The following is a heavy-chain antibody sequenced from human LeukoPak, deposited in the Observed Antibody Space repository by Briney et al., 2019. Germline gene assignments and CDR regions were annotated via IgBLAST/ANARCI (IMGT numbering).Heavy chain of an antibody. J-gene: IGHJ4*02. CDR2: INHSGST. CDR1: GGSFSGYY. V-gene: IGHV4-34*01. CDR3: ARGLWFGDENPPYFDY. Sequence: PSETLSLTCAVYGGSFSGYYWSWIRQPPGKGLEWIGQINHSGSTNYNPSLKSRVTISLDTSKIQFSLNLSSVTAADTAVYYCARGLWFGDENPPYFDYWGQGTLVTVSS. D-gene: IGHD3-10*01.